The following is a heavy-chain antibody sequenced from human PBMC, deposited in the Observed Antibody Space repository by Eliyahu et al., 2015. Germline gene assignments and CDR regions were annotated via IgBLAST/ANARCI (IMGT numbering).Heavy chain of an antibody. Sequence: QLQLQESGPGLVKPSETLSLTCTVSGGSISSSSYYWGWIRQPPGKGLEWIGSIYYSGSTYYNPSLKSRVTISVDTSKNQFSLKLSSVTAADTAVYYCARPTVTDRRTFDYWGQGTLVTVSS. D-gene: IGHD4-11*01. J-gene: IGHJ4*02. CDR2: IYYSGST. CDR3: ARPTVTDRRTFDY. V-gene: IGHV4-39*01. CDR1: GGSISSSSYY.